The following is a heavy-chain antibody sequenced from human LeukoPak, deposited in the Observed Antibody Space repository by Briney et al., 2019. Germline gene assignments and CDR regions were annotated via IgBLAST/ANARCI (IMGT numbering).Heavy chain of an antibody. J-gene: IGHJ4*02. Sequence: GESLKISCKGSGYTFTNYWIGWVRQMPGKGLEWMGIIYPDDSDIRYSPSFQGQVTISADKSITTAYLQWSSLKASDTAMYYCARYYYDRAVGAFDYWGQGSLVTVSS. V-gene: IGHV5-51*01. CDR2: IYPDDSDI. D-gene: IGHD3-22*01. CDR1: GYTFTNYW. CDR3: ARYYYDRAVGAFDY.